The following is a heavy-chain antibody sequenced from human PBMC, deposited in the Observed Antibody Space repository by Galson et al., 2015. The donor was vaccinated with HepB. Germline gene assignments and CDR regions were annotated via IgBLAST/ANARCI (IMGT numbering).Heavy chain of an antibody. D-gene: IGHD2-15*01. CDR1: GYTFTSYA. Sequence: SVKVSCKASGYTFTSYAMNWVRQAPGQGLEWMGWINTNTGNPTYAQGFTGRFVFSLDTSVSTAYLQISSLKAEDTAVYYCARDVSEGYCSGGSCYSTVSYYRDAWGKGPTVTVSS. J-gene: IGHJ6*03. CDR3: ARDVSEGYCSGGSCYSTVSYYRDA. V-gene: IGHV7-4-1*02. CDR2: INTNTGNP.